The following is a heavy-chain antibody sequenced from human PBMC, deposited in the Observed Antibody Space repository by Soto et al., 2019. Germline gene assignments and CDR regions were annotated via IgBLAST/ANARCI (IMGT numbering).Heavy chain of an antibody. D-gene: IGHD1-26*01. CDR3: ARVGAISYYFDY. CDR2: IYHSGST. V-gene: IGHV4-30-2*01. J-gene: IGHJ4*02. Sequence: SETLSLTCAVSGGSISSGGYSWSWIRQPPGKGLEWIGYIYHSGSTYYNPSLKSRVTISVDRSKNQFSLKLSSVTAADTAVYYCARVGAISYYFDYWGQGTLVPVSS. CDR1: GGSISSGGYS.